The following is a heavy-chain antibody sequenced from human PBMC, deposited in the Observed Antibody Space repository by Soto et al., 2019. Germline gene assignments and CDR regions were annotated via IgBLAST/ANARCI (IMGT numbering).Heavy chain of an antibody. CDR2: INHSGST. J-gene: IGHJ4*02. Sequence: PSETLSLTCAVYGGSFSGYYWSWIRQPPGKGLEWIGEINHSGSTNYNPSLKSRVTISVDTSKNQFSLKLSSVTAADTAVYYCARGLRGYSYGSLDYWGQGTLVTVSS. D-gene: IGHD5-18*01. V-gene: IGHV4-34*01. CDR1: GGSFSGYY. CDR3: ARGLRGYSYGSLDY.